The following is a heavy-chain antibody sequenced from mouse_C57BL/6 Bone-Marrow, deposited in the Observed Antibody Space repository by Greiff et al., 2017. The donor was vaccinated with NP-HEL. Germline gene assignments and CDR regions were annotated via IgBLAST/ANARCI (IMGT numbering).Heavy chain of an antibody. V-gene: IGHV5-2*01. CDR1: EYEFPSHD. J-gene: IGHJ2*01. D-gene: IGHD2-4*01. CDR2: INSDGGST. Sequence: VQLKESGGGLVQPGESLKLSCESNEYEFPSHDMSWVRKTPEKRLELVAAINSDGGSTYYPDTMERRFIISRDNTKKTLYLQMSRLRSEDTALYYCARALYYDYDVGNYFDYWGQGTTLTVSS. CDR3: ARALYYDYDVGNYFDY.